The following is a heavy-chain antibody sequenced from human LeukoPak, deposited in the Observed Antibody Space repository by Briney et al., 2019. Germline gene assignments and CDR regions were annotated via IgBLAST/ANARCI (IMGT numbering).Heavy chain of an antibody. CDR2: ISGSGGST. CDR1: GFTFSSYA. CDR3: ARDQYSYGYCCSRRDY. J-gene: IGHJ4*02. Sequence: GGSLRLSCAASGFTFSSYAMSWVRQAPGKGLEWVSAISGSGGSTYYADSVKGRFTISRDNSKNTLYLQMNSLRAEDTAVYYCARDQYSYGYCCSRRDYWGQGTLVTVSS. D-gene: IGHD5-18*01. V-gene: IGHV3-23*01.